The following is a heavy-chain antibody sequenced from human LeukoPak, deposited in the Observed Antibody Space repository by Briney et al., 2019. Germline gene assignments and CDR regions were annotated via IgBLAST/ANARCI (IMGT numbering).Heavy chain of an antibody. J-gene: IGHJ4*02. V-gene: IGHV4-31*03. CDR2: IYYSGST. CDR3: ARKDGYNLPFDY. CDR1: GGSISSGGYY. D-gene: IGHD5-24*01. Sequence: SETLSLTCTVSGGSISSGGYYWSWIRQHPGKGLEWIGYIYYSGSTYYNPSLKSRVTISVDTSKNQFSLKLGSVTAADTAVYYCARKDGYNLPFDYWGQGTLVTVSS.